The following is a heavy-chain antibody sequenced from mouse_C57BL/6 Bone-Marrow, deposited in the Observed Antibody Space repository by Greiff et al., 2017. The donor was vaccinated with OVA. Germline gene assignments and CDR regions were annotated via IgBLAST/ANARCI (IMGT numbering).Heavy chain of an antibody. D-gene: IGHD2-4*01. J-gene: IGHJ3*01. CDR3: AGNYDYDPAWFAY. V-gene: IGHV1-64*01. CDR1: GYTFTSYW. Sequence: QVQLQQPGAELVKPGASVKLSCKASGYTFTSYWMHWVKQRPGQGLEWIGMIHPNSGSTNYNEKFKSKATLTVDKSSSTAYMQLSSLTSEDSAVYYCAGNYDYDPAWFAYWGQGTLVTVSA. CDR2: IHPNSGST.